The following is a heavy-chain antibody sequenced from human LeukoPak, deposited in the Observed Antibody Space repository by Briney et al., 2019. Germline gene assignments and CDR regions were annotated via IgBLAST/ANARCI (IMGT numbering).Heavy chain of an antibody. CDR3: ARDSVNYGSGANLDY. Sequence: SETLSLTCTVSGGSISTTAYYWGWIRQPPGKGLEWIGSVFYTGNTFYNPSLQSRVTLSVDTSKNQFSLKLNSVTAADTAVYYCARDSVNYGSGANLDYWGQGTLVTVSS. V-gene: IGHV4-39*07. CDR1: GGSISTTAYY. CDR2: VFYTGNT. D-gene: IGHD3-10*01. J-gene: IGHJ4*02.